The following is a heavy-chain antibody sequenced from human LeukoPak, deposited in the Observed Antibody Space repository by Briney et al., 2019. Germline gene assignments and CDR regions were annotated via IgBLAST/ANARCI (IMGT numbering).Heavy chain of an antibody. J-gene: IGHJ4*02. CDR3: ARVVCIAAAGTPH. CDR1: GFTFSSYS. Sequence: GGSLRLSCAASGFTFSSYSMNWVRQAPGKGLEWVSSISSSSSYIYYADSVKGRFTISRDNAKNSLYPQMNGLRAEDTAVYYCARVVCIAAAGTPHWGQGTLVTVSS. V-gene: IGHV3-21*01. CDR2: ISSSSSYI. D-gene: IGHD6-13*01.